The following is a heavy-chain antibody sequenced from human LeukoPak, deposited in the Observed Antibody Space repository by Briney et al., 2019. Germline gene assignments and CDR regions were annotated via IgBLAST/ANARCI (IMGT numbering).Heavy chain of an antibody. CDR1: GGSISSYY. V-gene: IGHV4-59*01. CDR2: IYYSGST. D-gene: IGHD6-13*01. J-gene: IGHJ4*02. Sequence: SETLSLTCTVSGGSISSYYWSWIRQPPGKGLEWIGYIYYSGSTNYNPSLKSRVTISVDTSKNQFSLKLSSVTAADTAVYYCVKHKYRAAAGHFDYWGQGTLVTVSS. CDR3: VKHKYRAAAGHFDY.